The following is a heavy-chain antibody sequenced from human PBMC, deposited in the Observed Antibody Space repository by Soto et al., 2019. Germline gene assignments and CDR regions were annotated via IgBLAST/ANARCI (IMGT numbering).Heavy chain of an antibody. J-gene: IGHJ5*02. CDR3: ARDRPIGSSSSKVRSWFDP. Sequence: QVQLVESGGGVVQPGRSLRLSCAASGFTFSSYGMHWVRQAPGKGLEWVAVIWYDGSNKYYADSVKGRFTISRDNSKNTLYLQMNSLRAEDTAVYYCARDRPIGSSSSKVRSWFDPWGQGTLVTVSS. CDR1: GFTFSSYG. V-gene: IGHV3-33*01. CDR2: IWYDGSNK. D-gene: IGHD6-6*01.